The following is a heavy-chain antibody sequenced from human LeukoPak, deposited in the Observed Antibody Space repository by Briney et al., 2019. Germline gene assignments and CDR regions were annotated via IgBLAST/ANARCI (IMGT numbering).Heavy chain of an antibody. D-gene: IGHD3-22*01. CDR2: IYTSGST. J-gene: IGHJ4*02. CDR1: GGSISSYY. Sequence: KPSETLSLTCTVSGGSISSYYWSWIRQPAGKGLEWIGRIYTSGSTNYNPSLKSRVTMSVDTSKNQFSLKLSSVTAADTAVYYCARERYDSSGYYFDYWGQGTLVTVSS. CDR3: ARERYDSSGYYFDY. V-gene: IGHV4-4*07.